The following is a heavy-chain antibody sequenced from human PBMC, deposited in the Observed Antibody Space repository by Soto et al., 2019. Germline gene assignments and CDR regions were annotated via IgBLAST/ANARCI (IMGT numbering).Heavy chain of an antibody. Sequence: SETLSLTCAVSGGSISSCGYSWSWIRQPPGKGLEWIGYIYHSGSTYYNPSLKSRVTISVDRSKNRFSLKLSSVTAAETAVYYCARVPGPWGQGTLVTVSS. CDR1: GGSISSCGYS. CDR3: ARVPGP. J-gene: IGHJ5*02. CDR2: IYHSGST. V-gene: IGHV4-30-2*01.